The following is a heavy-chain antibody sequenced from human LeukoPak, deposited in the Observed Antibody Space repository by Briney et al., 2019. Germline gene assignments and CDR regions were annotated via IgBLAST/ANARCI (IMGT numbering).Heavy chain of an antibody. Sequence: GASVKVSCKASGYTFTGYYMHWVRQAPGQGLEWMGIINPSGGDTSYAQKFQGRLTMARDTSTSTVYMELSSLRSEDTAVYYCATWGSSSWTFDYWGQGTLVTVSS. CDR2: INPSGGDT. D-gene: IGHD6-13*01. V-gene: IGHV1-46*01. CDR3: ATWGSSSWTFDY. J-gene: IGHJ4*02. CDR1: GYTFTGYY.